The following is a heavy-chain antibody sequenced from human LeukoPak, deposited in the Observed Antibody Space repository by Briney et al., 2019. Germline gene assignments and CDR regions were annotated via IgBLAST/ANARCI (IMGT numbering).Heavy chain of an antibody. CDR2: ISSSSSYI. CDR1: GFTFSSYS. Sequence: GGSLRLSCAASGFTFSSYSMNWVRQAPGKGLEWVSSISSSSSYIYYADSVKGRFTISRDNAKNSLYLQMKSLRAEDTAVYYCASLPGIAVAPGYWGQGTLVTVSS. J-gene: IGHJ4*02. D-gene: IGHD6-19*01. V-gene: IGHV3-21*01. CDR3: ASLPGIAVAPGY.